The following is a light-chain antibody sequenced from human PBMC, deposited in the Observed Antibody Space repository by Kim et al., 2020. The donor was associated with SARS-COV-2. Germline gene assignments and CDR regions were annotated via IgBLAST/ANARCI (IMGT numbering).Light chain of an antibody. CDR1: NSDIGGYNY. CDR3: CSYTTSNTWV. V-gene: IGLV2-14*03. Sequence: QSALTQPASVSGSPGQSITISCTGTNSDIGGYNYVSWYQQHPGKAPKLIIFDVANRPSGISNRFTGSKSGNTASLTISGLQAEDEADYYCCSYTTSNTWVFGGGTQLTVL. J-gene: IGLJ3*02. CDR2: DVA.